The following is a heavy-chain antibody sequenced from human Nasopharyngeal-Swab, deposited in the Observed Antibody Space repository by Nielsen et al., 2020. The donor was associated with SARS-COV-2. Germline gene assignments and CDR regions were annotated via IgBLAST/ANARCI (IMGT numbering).Heavy chain of an antibody. D-gene: IGHD5-12*01. Sequence: GESLKISCAASGFTFSSYAMHWVRQAPGKGLEWVAVISYDGSNKYYADSVKGRITISRDNSKNTLYLQMNSLRAEDTAVYYCARGYSGYYAYWGQGTLVTVSS. CDR2: ISYDGSNK. J-gene: IGHJ4*02. CDR1: GFTFSSYA. V-gene: IGHV3-30-3*01. CDR3: ARGYSGYYAY.